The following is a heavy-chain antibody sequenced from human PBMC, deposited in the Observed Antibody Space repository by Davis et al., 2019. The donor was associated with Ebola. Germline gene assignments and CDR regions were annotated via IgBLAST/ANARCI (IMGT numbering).Heavy chain of an antibody. CDR1: GYTFTGYY. V-gene: IGHV1-2*06. J-gene: IGHJ4*02. CDR2: INPNSGGT. D-gene: IGHD1-1*01. Sequence: AASVKVSCKASGYTFTGYYMHWVRQAPGQGLEWMGRINPNSGGTNYAQKFQGRVTITTDTSTSTAYMEVGSLRSDDTAVYYCARAQFPTTSDYWGQGTLVTVSS. CDR3: ARAQFPTTSDY.